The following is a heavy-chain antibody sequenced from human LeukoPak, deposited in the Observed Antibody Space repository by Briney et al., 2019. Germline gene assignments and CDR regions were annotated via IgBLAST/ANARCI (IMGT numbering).Heavy chain of an antibody. V-gene: IGHV4-4*07. CDR2: IYTSGST. CDR1: GYSISSGYY. D-gene: IGHD2-2*01. Sequence: SETLSLICTVSGYSISSGYYWSWIRQPAGKGLEWIGRIYTSGSTNYNPSLKSRVTMSVDTSKNQFSLKLSSVTAADTAVYYCAAEDIVVVPAARGWFDPWGQGTLVTVSS. CDR3: AAEDIVVVPAARGWFDP. J-gene: IGHJ5*02.